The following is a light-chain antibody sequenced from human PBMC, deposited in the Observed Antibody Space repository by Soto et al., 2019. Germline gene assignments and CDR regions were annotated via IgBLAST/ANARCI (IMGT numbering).Light chain of an antibody. CDR1: SSDVGGYNY. CDR2: EVS. J-gene: IGLJ3*02. Sequence: QSALTQPASVSVSPGQSITISCTGTSSDVGGYNYVSWYQHHPGKAPKLMIYEVSNRPSGVSNRFSGSKSGNTASLTISGLQAEDEADYYCSSYTGSSTPVFGGGTKLTVL. V-gene: IGLV2-14*01. CDR3: SSYTGSSTPV.